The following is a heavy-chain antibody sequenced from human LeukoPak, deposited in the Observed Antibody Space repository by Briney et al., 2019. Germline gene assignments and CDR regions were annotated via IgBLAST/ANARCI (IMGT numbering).Heavy chain of an antibody. Sequence: SQTLSLTCTVSGGSISSGDYYWSWIRQPPGKGLEWIGYIYYSGSTYYNPSLKSQVTISVDTSKNQFSLKLSSVTAADTAVYYCARGIRNLGYDSSGYPDYWGQGTLVTVSS. D-gene: IGHD3-22*01. CDR1: GGSISSGDYY. J-gene: IGHJ4*02. CDR3: ARGIRNLGYDSSGYPDY. CDR2: IYYSGST. V-gene: IGHV4-30-4*08.